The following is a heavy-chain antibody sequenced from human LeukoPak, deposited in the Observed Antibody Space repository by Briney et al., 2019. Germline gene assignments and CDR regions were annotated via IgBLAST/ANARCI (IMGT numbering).Heavy chain of an antibody. CDR1: GFTFDDYA. J-gene: IGHJ4*02. CDR2: ISWNSGSI. V-gene: IGHV3-9*01. D-gene: IGHD2-15*01. CDR3: ARDRVCSGGSCYSGFDY. Sequence: PGGSLRLSCAASGFTFDDYAMHWVRQAPGKGLEWVSGISWNSGSIGYADSVKGRFTISRDNAKNSLYLQMNSLRAEDTAVYYCARDRVCSGGSCYSGFDYWGQGTLVTVSS.